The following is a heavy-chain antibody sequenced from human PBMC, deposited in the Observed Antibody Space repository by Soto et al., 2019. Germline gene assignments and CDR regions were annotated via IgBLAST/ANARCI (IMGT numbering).Heavy chain of an antibody. CDR2: IIPISGTT. Sequence: ASVKVSCKASGYTFTDYYMHWVRQAPGHGLEWMGGIIPISGTTYYTQKFQGRVTITADEPTSTAFMELSSLKSEDTAVFYCARGYCSGGNCYSGMDVWGQGTMVTVSS. V-gene: IGHV1-69*13. CDR1: GYTFTDYY. J-gene: IGHJ6*02. CDR3: ARGYCSGGNCYSGMDV. D-gene: IGHD2-15*01.